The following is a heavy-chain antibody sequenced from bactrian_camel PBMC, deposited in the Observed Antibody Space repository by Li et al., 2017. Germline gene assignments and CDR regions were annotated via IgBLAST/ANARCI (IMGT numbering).Heavy chain of an antibody. Sequence: VQLVESGGGSVQAGESLRLSCTAPGFTSNNCGMDWYRQPAGKQREWVSAISTDDTTHYADSVKGRFTISNDRAKNTLYLEMNSLNPEDTATYYCACSGWWAGCRVRTDFSYWGQGTQVTVS. D-gene: IGHD7*01. V-gene: IGHV3S55*01. J-gene: IGHJ6*01. CDR2: ISTDDTT. CDR1: GFTSNNCG. CDR3: ACSGWWAGCRVRTDFSY.